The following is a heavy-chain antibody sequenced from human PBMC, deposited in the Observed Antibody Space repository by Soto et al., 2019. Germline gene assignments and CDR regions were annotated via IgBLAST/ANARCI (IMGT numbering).Heavy chain of an antibody. CDR1: GYSFTNYY. V-gene: IGHV1-46*03. J-gene: IGHJ4*02. CDR2: INAGGGYT. Sequence: ASVKVSCKASGYSFTNYYMHWVRQAPGQGLEWMGTINAGGGYTTYAQRFQGRVTMTRDTSTSTVSMELSSLRYEDTALYYCTRGGYPSIDYWGQGTLVTVSS. D-gene: IGHD5-12*01. CDR3: TRGGYPSIDY.